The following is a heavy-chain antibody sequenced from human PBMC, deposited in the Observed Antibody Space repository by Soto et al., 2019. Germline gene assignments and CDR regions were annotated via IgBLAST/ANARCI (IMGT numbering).Heavy chain of an antibody. CDR2: ISAYNGNT. Sequence: QVQLVQSGAEVKKPGASVKVSCKASGYTFTSYGISWVRQAPGQGLEWMGWISAYNGNTNYAQKLQGRVTMTTDTSKSTAYMELRSLRSDDTAVYYCARDTGHYDILTGYYPPRIDYWGQGTLVTVSS. V-gene: IGHV1-18*01. CDR3: ARDTGHYDILTGYYPPRIDY. D-gene: IGHD3-9*01. CDR1: GYTFTSYG. J-gene: IGHJ4*02.